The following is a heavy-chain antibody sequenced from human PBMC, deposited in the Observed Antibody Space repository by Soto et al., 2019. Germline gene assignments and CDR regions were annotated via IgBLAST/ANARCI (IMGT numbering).Heavy chain of an antibody. D-gene: IGHD3-22*01. CDR2: IWYDGSNK. V-gene: IGHV3-33*01. CDR3: ARGDSSGYYYYYYGMDV. CDR1: GFTFSSYG. Sequence: PGGSLILSCAASGFTFSSYGMHWVRQAPGKGLEWVAVIWYDGSNKYYADSVKGRFTISRDNSKNTLYLQMNSLRAEDTAVYYCARGDSSGYYYYYYGMDVWGQGTTVTVSS. J-gene: IGHJ6*02.